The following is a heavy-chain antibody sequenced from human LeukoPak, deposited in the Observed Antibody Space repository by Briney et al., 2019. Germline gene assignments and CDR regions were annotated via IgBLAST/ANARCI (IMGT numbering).Heavy chain of an antibody. Sequence: ASVKVSCKASGNTFTGNYMHWVRQAPGQGLEWMGWINPKSGGTYHSERFQGRVTMTRDTSISIAYMELSRLRSDDTAVYYCVRARVAYYYDSSGYYLEYWGQGTLVTVSS. CDR3: VRARVAYYYDSSGYYLEY. D-gene: IGHD3-22*01. V-gene: IGHV1-2*02. CDR2: INPKSGGT. CDR1: GNTFTGNY. J-gene: IGHJ4*02.